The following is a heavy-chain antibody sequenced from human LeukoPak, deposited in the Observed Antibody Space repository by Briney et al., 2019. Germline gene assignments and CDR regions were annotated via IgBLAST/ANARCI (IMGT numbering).Heavy chain of an antibody. CDR3: ARGQDMVRGVISIPFDP. Sequence: GGSLRLSCAASGFTFSSYSMGWVRQPPGKGLEWVANIKQDGSEIYYVGSVKGRFTISRDDAKSSLYLQMNSLRVEDTAVYYCARGQDMVRGVISIPFDPWGQGTLVTVSS. CDR2: IKQDGSEI. D-gene: IGHD3-10*01. CDR1: GFTFSSYS. V-gene: IGHV3-7*01. J-gene: IGHJ5*02.